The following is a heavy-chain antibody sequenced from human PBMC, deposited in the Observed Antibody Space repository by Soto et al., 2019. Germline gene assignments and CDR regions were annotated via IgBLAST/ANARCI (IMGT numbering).Heavy chain of an antibody. CDR3: ASSGSYWGIDY. J-gene: IGHJ4*02. CDR1: GYTFTNFG. Sequence: GASVKVSCKASGYTFTNFGISWVRQAPGQGLEWMGWISAYNGNTNYAQEFQGRVTMTTDTSTSTAYMELRSLRSDDTAVYYCASSGSYWGIDYWGQGTLVTVSS. V-gene: IGHV1-18*01. CDR2: ISAYNGNT. D-gene: IGHD1-26*01.